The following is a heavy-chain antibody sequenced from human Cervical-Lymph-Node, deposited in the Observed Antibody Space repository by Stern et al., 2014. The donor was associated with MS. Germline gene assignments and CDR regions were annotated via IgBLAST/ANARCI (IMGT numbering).Heavy chain of an antibody. CDR2: TYHRTRWYY. CDR1: GDSVSSNRAT. V-gene: IGHV6-1*01. D-gene: IGHD6-6*01. CDR3: ARDVSSSPDAFDT. Sequence: QVQLGQSGPGLVKPSQTLSLTCAISGDSVSSNRATWSWIRQSPSRGLEWLGRTYHRTRWYYDYAVSVKSRVTISPDTSKNQFSLWLNSVTPEDTAVYYCARDVSSSPDAFDTWGQGTMVTVSS. J-gene: IGHJ3*02.